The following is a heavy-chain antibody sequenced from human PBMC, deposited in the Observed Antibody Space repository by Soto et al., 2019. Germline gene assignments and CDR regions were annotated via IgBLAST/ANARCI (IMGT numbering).Heavy chain of an antibody. CDR2: INAGNGNT. D-gene: IGHD2-15*01. J-gene: IGHJ4*02. CDR1: GYTFTGYA. Sequence: QVQLVQSGSELKKPGASVKVSCKASGYTFTGYAMHWVRQAPGQRLEWMGWINAGNGNTKYSQKFQGRFTITRDTSASTAYTELSSLRSEDTAVYYCEQGEWSYCRGGSCYYFDYWGQGTVVTVSS. CDR3: EQGEWSYCRGGSCYYFDY. V-gene: IGHV1-3*01.